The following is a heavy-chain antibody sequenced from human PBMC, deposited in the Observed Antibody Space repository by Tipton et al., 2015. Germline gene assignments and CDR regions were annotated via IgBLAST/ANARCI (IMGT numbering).Heavy chain of an antibody. CDR2: IYYTGST. V-gene: IGHV4-59*01. CDR1: GDFINRYY. J-gene: IGHJ4*02. CDR3: ARARGRHGGLFDS. D-gene: IGHD4-23*01. Sequence: LRLSCSVSGDFINRYYWSWIRQPPGKGLECIGYIYYTGSTNYNPSLKSRVTISVDTSKTQFSLKMSSVTASDTAVYYCARARGRHGGLFDSWGQGILVTVSS.